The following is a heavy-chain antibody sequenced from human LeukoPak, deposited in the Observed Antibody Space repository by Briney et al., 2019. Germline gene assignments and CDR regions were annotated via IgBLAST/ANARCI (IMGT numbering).Heavy chain of an antibody. J-gene: IGHJ5*02. D-gene: IGHD6-13*01. CDR1: GFSLSTSGVG. CDR2: IYWNDDK. V-gene: IGHV2-5*01. CDR3: AHKVSGSVVERIAAADDNPAAPQHRFVQLKQVNWFDP. Sequence: ESGPTLVNPTQTLTLTCTFSGFSLSTSGVGVGWIRQPPGKALEWLALIYWNDDKRYSPSLKRSLTITKEPSKNQLVLTLTNMDPVETATYYCAHKVSGSVVERIAAADDNPAAPQHRFVQLKQVNWFDPWGQGTLVTVSS.